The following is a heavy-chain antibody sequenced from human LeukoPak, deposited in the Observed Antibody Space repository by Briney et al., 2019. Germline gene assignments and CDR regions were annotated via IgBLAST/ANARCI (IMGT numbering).Heavy chain of an antibody. Sequence: ASVKVSCKASGYTFTGYYMHWVRQAPGQGLEWMGWINPNSGGTNYAQKFQGWVTMTRDTSISTAYMELSRLRSDDTAVYYCARDLEWAWGRGYSGYPDYYYGMDVWGQGTTVTVSS. D-gene: IGHD5-12*01. CDR1: GYTFTGYY. V-gene: IGHV1-2*04. CDR2: INPNSGGT. J-gene: IGHJ6*02. CDR3: ARDLEWAWGRGYSGYPDYYYGMDV.